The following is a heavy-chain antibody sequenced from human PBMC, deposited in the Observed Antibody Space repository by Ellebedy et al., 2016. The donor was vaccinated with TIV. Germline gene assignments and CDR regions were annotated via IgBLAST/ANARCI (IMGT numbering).Heavy chain of an antibody. CDR3: ARGLGRGGYEY. CDR2: IIPIFGTA. Sequence: AASVKVSCKASGGTFSSYAISWVRQAPGQGLEWMGGIIPIFGTANYAQKFQGRVTITADESTSTAYMELSSLRSEDTAVYYCARGLGRGGYEYWGQGTLVTVSS. CDR1: GGTFSSYA. V-gene: IGHV1-69*13. D-gene: IGHD3/OR15-3a*01. J-gene: IGHJ4*02.